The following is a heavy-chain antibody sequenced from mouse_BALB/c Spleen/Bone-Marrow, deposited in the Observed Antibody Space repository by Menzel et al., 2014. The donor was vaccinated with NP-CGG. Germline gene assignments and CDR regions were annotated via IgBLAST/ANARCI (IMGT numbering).Heavy chain of an antibody. V-gene: IGHV1-26*01. Sequence: VQLKKSGPKLGKPAASVKISCKASGYSFTGYYMHWVKQSHVKSLEWIGRINPYNGATSYNQNFKDKASLTVDKSSSTAYMEHHSLTSEDSAVYYCANYAGGFAFCDQATPTTVSA. D-gene: IGHD2-4*01. CDR2: INPYNGAT. J-gene: IGHJ3*01. CDR3: ANYAGGFAF. CDR1: GYSFTGYY.